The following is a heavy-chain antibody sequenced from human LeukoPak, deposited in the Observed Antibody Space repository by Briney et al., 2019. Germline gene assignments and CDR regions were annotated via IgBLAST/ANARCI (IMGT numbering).Heavy chain of an antibody. CDR1: GGSFSGYY. D-gene: IGHD6-13*01. CDR2: INHSGST. V-gene: IGHV4-34*01. J-gene: IGHJ5*02. Sequence: SETLSLTCAVYGGSFSGYYWSWIRQPPGKRLEWIGEINHSGSTNYNPSLKSRVTISVDTSKNQFSLKLSSVTAADTAVYYCARGHSSPASWFDPWGQGTLVTVSS. CDR3: ARGHSSPASWFDP.